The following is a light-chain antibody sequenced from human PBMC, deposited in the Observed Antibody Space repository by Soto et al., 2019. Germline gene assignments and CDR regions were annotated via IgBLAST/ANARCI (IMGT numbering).Light chain of an antibody. CDR2: GAS. CDR1: QSVSSSY. J-gene: IGKJ2*01. Sequence: EIVLTQSPGTLSLSPGERATLSCRASQSVSSSYLAWYQQKPGQAPRLLIYGASSRATGIPDRFSGSGSGTDFTLTIIRLETEEFAVYYCHQYGRSPPYIFGQGTMLEIK. CDR3: HQYGRSPPYI. V-gene: IGKV3-20*01.